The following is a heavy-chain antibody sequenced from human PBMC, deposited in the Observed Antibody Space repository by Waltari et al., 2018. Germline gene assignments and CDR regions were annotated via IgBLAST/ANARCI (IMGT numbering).Heavy chain of an antibody. J-gene: IGHJ4*02. D-gene: IGHD1-26*01. Sequence: QVQLQESGPGLVKPSETLSLTCTVSGGSISSYYWSWIRQPPGKGLEWIGYIYYSGSTNYNPSLKSRVTISVDTSKNQFSLKLSSVTAVDTAVYYCARGVGLDYWGQGTLVTVSS. CDR1: GGSISSYY. CDR2: IYYSGST. V-gene: IGHV4-59*01. CDR3: ARGVGLDY.